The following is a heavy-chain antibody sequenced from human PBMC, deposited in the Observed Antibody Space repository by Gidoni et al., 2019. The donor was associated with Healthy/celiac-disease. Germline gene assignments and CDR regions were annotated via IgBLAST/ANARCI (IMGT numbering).Heavy chain of an antibody. D-gene: IGHD3-10*01. J-gene: IGHJ3*02. CDR3: ARAGRGWLWDAFDI. CDR1: GFTFSSYS. CDR2: ISSSSSTI. Sequence: EVQLVESGGGLVQPGGSLSLPCAASGFTFSSYSMNWVRQAPGKGLEWVSYISSSSSTIYYADSVKGRFTISRDNAKNSLYLQMNSLRAEDTAVYYCARAGRGWLWDAFDIWGQGTMVTVSS. V-gene: IGHV3-48*01.